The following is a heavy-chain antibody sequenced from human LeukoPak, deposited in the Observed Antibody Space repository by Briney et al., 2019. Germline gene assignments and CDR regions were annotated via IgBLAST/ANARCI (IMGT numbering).Heavy chain of an antibody. D-gene: IGHD6-19*01. CDR3: ARVRQQRYSSGWKHGAFDI. CDR1: GGSFSGYY. CDR2: INHSGST. V-gene: IGHV4-34*01. J-gene: IGHJ3*02. Sequence: PSETLSLTCAVYGGSFSGYYWSWIRQPPGKGLEWIGEINHSGSTNYNPSLKSRVTISVDTSKNQFSLKLSSVTAADTAVYYCARVRQQRYSSGWKHGAFDIWGQGTMVTVSS.